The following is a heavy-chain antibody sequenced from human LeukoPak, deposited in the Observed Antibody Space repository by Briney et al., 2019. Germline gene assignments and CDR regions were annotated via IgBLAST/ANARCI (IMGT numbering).Heavy chain of an antibody. D-gene: IGHD6-13*01. CDR3: AREGIAAADSIDY. CDR1: GGTFSSYA. Sequence: SVKVSCKASGGTFSSYAISWVRQAPGQGLEWMGGIIPIFGTANYAQKFQGRVTITADESTSTAYMELSSLRSEDTAVYYCAREGIAAADSIDYWGQGTLVTVSS. J-gene: IGHJ4*02. CDR2: IIPIFGTA. V-gene: IGHV1-69*01.